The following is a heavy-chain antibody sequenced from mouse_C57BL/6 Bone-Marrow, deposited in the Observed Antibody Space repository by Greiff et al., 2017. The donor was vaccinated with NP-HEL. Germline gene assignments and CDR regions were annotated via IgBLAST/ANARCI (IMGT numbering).Heavy chain of an antibody. Sequence: VNVVESGPGLVAPSQSLSITCTVSGFSLTSYAISWVRQPPGKGLEWLGVIWTGGGTNYNSALKSRLSISKDNSKSQVFLKMNSLQTDDTARYYCARKVVAKGYAMDYWGQGTSVTVSS. CDR1: GFSLTSYA. J-gene: IGHJ4*01. D-gene: IGHD1-1*01. CDR3: ARKVVAKGYAMDY. V-gene: IGHV2-9-1*01. CDR2: IWTGGGT.